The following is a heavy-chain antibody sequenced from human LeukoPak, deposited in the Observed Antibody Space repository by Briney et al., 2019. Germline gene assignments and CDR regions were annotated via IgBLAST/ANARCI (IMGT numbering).Heavy chain of an antibody. D-gene: IGHD2-2*01. J-gene: IGHJ3*02. CDR3: ASDSTSFNDAFDI. Sequence: SVKVSCEASGGTFSSYAISWVRQAPGQGLEWMGGIIPIFGTANYAQKFQGRVTITADESTSTAYMELSSLRSEDTAVYYCASDSTSFNDAFDIWGQGTMVTVSS. CDR2: IIPIFGTA. V-gene: IGHV1-69*01. CDR1: GGTFSSYA.